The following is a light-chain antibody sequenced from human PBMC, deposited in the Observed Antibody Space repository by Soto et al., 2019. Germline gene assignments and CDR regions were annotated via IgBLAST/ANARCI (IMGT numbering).Light chain of an antibody. CDR1: QSVSTY. J-gene: IGKJ4*01. CDR3: QQRSDWPLT. CDR2: DAS. Sequence: EIVLTQSPATLSLSPGERATLSCRASQSVSTYLAWYQQKVGQAPRLLIFDASNRATGIPARFRGSGSGTDFTLTISSLEPEDFAVYHCQQRSDWPLTFGGGTKVEIK. V-gene: IGKV3-11*01.